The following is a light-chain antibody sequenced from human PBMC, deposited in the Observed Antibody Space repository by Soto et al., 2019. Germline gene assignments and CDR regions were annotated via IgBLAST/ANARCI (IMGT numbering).Light chain of an antibody. CDR2: DAS. CDR3: QQYSAKWA. Sequence: DIQMTQSPSTLSASVGDRVTITCRASQNIYTWLAWYQQKPGRAPKLLIYDASTLESWVPSRFSGSGSGTEFTLTISSLQPDDFATYYCQQYSAKWAFGQGTKV. V-gene: IGKV1-5*01. J-gene: IGKJ1*01. CDR1: QNIYTW.